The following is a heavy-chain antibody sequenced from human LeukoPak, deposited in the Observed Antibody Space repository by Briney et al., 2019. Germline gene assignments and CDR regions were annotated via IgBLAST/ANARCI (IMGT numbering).Heavy chain of an antibody. CDR2: INIDERIT. V-gene: IGHV3-74*01. Sequence: GGSLRLSCAASGFSFSTQRMHWVRQAPGKGLVWVSYINIDERITGYADSVKGRFTISRDNAKNTLYLQMNRLRAEDTAVYYCVREGLYCSNGVCYRAAFDYWGQGALVTVSS. CDR1: GFSFSTQR. J-gene: IGHJ4*02. D-gene: IGHD2-8*01. CDR3: VREGLYCSNGVCYRAAFDY.